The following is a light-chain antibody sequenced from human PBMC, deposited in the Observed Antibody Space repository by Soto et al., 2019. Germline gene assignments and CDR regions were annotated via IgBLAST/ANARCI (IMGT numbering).Light chain of an antibody. CDR2: RAS. V-gene: IGKV3-20*01. CDR1: QSVSSNY. Sequence: EIVLTQSPGTLSLSPGERATLSCMASQSVSSNYLAWYQQKPGQAPRVLIYRASIRATGIPDRFTGSGSGTDFTLTISRLEPEDFAVYYCQQYGSSGTFGQGTKVDIK. CDR3: QQYGSSGT. J-gene: IGKJ1*01.